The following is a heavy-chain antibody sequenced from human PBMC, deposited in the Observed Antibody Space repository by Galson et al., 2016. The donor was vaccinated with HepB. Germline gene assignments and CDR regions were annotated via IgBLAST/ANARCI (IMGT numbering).Heavy chain of an antibody. D-gene: IGHD3-10*01. CDR2: VYYSGST. J-gene: IGHJ2*01. V-gene: IGHV4-39*07. CDR1: GDSLSSTSYY. CDR3: ARELYNWYFDI. Sequence: SETLSLTCTVSGDSLSSTSYYWGWIRQPPGKGLEWIGSVYYSGSTSYSPSLKSRVSVSVDTSKNQFSLKLTSVTAADTAVYFCARELYNWYFDIWGRGTLVTVSS.